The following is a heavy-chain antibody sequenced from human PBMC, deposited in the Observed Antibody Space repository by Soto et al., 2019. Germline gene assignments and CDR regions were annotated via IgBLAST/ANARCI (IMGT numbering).Heavy chain of an antibody. CDR2: ISSSSSYI. CDR3: ARYGGEYQLLSPFDP. D-gene: IGHD2-2*01. J-gene: IGHJ5*02. Sequence: PGGSLRLSCAAPGFTFSSYSMNWVRQAPGKGLELVSSISSSSSYIYYADSVKGRFTISRDNAKNSLYLQMNSLRAEDTAVYYCARYGGEYQLLSPFDPWGQGTLVTVSS. V-gene: IGHV3-21*01. CDR1: GFTFSSYS.